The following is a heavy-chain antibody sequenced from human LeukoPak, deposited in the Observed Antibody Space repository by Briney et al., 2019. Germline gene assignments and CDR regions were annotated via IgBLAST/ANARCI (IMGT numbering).Heavy chain of an antibody. CDR2: FYVGDAT. D-gene: IGHD5-24*01. CDR3: ARGDGYNFFDY. CDR1: GFSVTNNY. V-gene: IGHV3-53*01. J-gene: IGHJ4*02. Sequence: GGSLRLSCAVSGFSVTNNYMSWVRQAPGKGLEWVSVFYVGDATYYADSVKGRFTISRGNSENTLYLQMKSLRAEDTAVYYCARGDGYNFFDYWGQGTLVTVSS.